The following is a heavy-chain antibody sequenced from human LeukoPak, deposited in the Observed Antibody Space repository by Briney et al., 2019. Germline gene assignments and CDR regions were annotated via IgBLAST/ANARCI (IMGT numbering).Heavy chain of an antibody. V-gene: IGHV3-48*04. J-gene: IGHJ5*02. D-gene: IGHD2-21*02. CDR3: ARAPCGGDCYSVLDP. CDR1: GFTFSSYS. Sequence: GGSLRLSCAGSGFTFSSYSMFWLRQTPGKGPQWVSFISSTGKTKYHADSVRGRFTISRDNAKSSPYLEMNSLRVEDTSVYFCARAPCGGDCYSVLDPWGQGTLVTVSS. CDR2: ISSTGKTK.